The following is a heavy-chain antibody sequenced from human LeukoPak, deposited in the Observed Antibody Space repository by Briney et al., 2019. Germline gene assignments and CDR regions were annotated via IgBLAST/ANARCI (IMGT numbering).Heavy chain of an antibody. Sequence: PGGSLSLSCAASGFTLSSYAMHWVRQSPGKGLECVAVLFHDGVNKYYADSVKGRFTISRDSSKNTLFLQMNDLTVEDTARYYCARRPGNWGQGILVTVSS. CDR3: ARRPGN. CDR1: GFTLSSYA. CDR2: LFHDGVNK. J-gene: IGHJ4*02. V-gene: IGHV3-30*14. D-gene: IGHD1-14*01.